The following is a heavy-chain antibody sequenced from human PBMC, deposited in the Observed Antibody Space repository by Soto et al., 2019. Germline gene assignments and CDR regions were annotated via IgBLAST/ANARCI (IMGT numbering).Heavy chain of an antibody. CDR2: INPNSGGT. Sequence: AASVKVSCKASGYSFTGYYVHWVRLAPGQGLEWMGWINPNSGGTNHAQKFQGRVTMTRDTSISTAYMELTRLTSNDTAVYFCAREAGTIGNYYYGMDVWGQGTTVTV. V-gene: IGHV1-2*02. J-gene: IGHJ6*02. CDR3: AREAGTIGNYYYGMDV. CDR1: GYSFTGYY. D-gene: IGHD1-7*01.